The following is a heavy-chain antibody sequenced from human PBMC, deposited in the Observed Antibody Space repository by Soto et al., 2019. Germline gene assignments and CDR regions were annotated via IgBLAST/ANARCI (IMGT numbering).Heavy chain of an antibody. CDR2: IYPGDSDT. J-gene: IGHJ6*02. Sequence: GASVKISCKGSGYSFTSYWIGWVRQMPGKGLEWMGIIYPGDSDTRYSPSFQGQVTISADKSISTAYLQWSSLKASDTAMYYCARLMTKSYYYYGMDVWGQGTTVTVSS. CDR1: GYSFTSYW. D-gene: IGHD4-17*01. V-gene: IGHV5-51*01. CDR3: ARLMTKSYYYYGMDV.